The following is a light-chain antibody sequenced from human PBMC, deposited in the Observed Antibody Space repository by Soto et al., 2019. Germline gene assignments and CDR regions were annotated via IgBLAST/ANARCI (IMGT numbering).Light chain of an antibody. J-gene: IGLJ1*01. V-gene: IGLV2-14*01. Sequence: QSALTQPASVSGSPGQSITISCTGTSSDVGAYNYVSWYQQYPGKAPKLMIYEASNRPSGVSNRFSGSKSGNTASLTISGLQAEDEADYYCSSYTRSTTLVFGTGTKLTVL. CDR2: EAS. CDR3: SSYTRSTTLV. CDR1: SSDVGAYNY.